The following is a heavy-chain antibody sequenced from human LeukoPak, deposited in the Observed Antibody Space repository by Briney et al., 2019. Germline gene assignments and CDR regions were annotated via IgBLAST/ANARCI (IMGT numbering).Heavy chain of an antibody. CDR3: ARGYDYVWGSYRSDAFGI. CDR2: ISSSSSYI. Sequence: GGSLRLSCAASGFTFSSYSMTWVRQAPGKGLEWVSSISSSSSYIYYADSVKGRFTISRDNAKSSLYLQMNSLRAEDTAVYYCARGYDYVWGSYRSDAFGIWGQGTMVTVSS. D-gene: IGHD3-16*02. V-gene: IGHV3-21*01. CDR1: GFTFSSYS. J-gene: IGHJ3*02.